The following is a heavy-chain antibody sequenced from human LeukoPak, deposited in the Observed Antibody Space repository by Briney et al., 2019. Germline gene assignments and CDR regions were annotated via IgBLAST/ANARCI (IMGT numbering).Heavy chain of an antibody. Sequence: NPSETLSLTCTVSGGSISSYYWSWIRQPPGKGLEWIGSIYYSGSTYYNPSLKSRVTISVDTSKNQFSLKLSSVTAADTAVYYCAREGSRSRNFDYWGQGTLVTVSS. CDR3: AREGSRSRNFDY. CDR1: GGSISSYY. J-gene: IGHJ4*02. CDR2: IYYSGST. D-gene: IGHD6-13*01. V-gene: IGHV4-39*07.